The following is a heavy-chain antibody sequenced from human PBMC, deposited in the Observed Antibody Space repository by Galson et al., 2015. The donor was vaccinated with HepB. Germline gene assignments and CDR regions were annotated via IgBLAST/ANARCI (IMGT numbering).Heavy chain of an antibody. V-gene: IGHV3-73*01. CDR3: TRHHYYDSSGYPYYYYGMDV. CDR1: GFTFSGSA. CDR2: IRSKANSYAT. J-gene: IGHJ6*02. D-gene: IGHD3-22*01. Sequence: SLRLSCAASGFTFSGSAMHWVRRASGKGLEWVGRIRSKANSYATAYAASVKGRFTISRDDSKNTAYLQMNSLKTEDTAVYYCTRHHYYDSSGYPYYYYGMDVWGQGTTVTVSS.